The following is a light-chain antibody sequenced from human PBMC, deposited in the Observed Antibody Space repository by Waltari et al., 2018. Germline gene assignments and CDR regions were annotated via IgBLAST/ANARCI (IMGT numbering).Light chain of an antibody. CDR2: SAS. Sequence: AIQMTQSPSSLSASVGDRVTITCRTSQDIRNGLAWYQQKPGKAPKLLIYSASNLQSEVPSRFSGSGSGTDFTLTISSLQPEDFASYYCLQDYNLMWTFGQGTKVELK. V-gene: IGKV1-6*01. J-gene: IGKJ1*01. CDR1: QDIRNG. CDR3: LQDYNLMWT.